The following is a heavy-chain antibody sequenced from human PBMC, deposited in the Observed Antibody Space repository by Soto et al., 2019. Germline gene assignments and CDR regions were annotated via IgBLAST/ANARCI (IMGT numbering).Heavy chain of an antibody. V-gene: IGHV1-69*01. CDR2: IIPLFGTT. J-gene: IGHJ6*02. Sequence: QVQLVQAGVEVRSPGSSVKVSCNASGDTFKNCVISWLRQAPGQGLEWMGGIIPLFGTTDFASRFQGRLTSTPYESTATGYMELSRLSSECTATCYCSADLGMGKVSVVWGQGKTLIVSS. CDR3: SADLGMGKVSVV. CDR1: GDTFKNCV. D-gene: IGHD7-27*01.